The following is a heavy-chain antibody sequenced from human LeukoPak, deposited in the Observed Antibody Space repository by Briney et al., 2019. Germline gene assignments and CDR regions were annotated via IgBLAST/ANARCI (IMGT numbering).Heavy chain of an antibody. CDR3: AREYYYDSSGYWNWFDP. V-gene: IGHV4-39*07. CDR1: GGSISSSSYY. J-gene: IGHJ5*02. Sequence: PSETLSLTCTVSGGSISSSSYYWGWIRQPPGKGLEWIGSIYYSGSTYYNPSLKSRVTISVDTSKNQFSLKLSSVTAAVTAVYYCAREYYYDSSGYWNWFDPWGQGTLVTVSS. D-gene: IGHD3-22*01. CDR2: IYYSGST.